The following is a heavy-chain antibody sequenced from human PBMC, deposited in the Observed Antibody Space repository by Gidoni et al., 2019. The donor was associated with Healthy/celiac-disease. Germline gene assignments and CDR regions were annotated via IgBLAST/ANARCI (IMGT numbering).Heavy chain of an antibody. D-gene: IGHD3-22*01. Sequence: EVQLVESGGGLVKTGGSLRLSCAASGFTFSNAWMSWVRQAPGKGLEWVGRIKSKTDGGTTDYAAPVKGRFTISRDDSKNTLYLQMNSLKTEDTAVYYCTTDVYYYDSSGYSSPYWYFDLWGRGTLVTVSS. CDR1: GFTFSNAW. CDR3: TTDVYYYDSSGYSSPYWYFDL. V-gene: IGHV3-15*01. J-gene: IGHJ2*01. CDR2: IKSKTDGGTT.